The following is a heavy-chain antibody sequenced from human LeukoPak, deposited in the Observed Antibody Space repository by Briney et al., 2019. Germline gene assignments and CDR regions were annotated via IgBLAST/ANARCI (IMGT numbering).Heavy chain of an antibody. CDR2: IYYSGST. CDR3: ERDLYGQIDY. D-gene: IGHD2-8*01. V-gene: IGHV4-31*03. Sequence: SETLSLTCTVSGGSISSGGYYWSWIRQHPGKGLEWIGYIYYSGSTYYNPSLKSRVTISVDTSKNQFSLKLSSVTAADTAVYYCERDLYGQIDYWGQGTLVTVSS. J-gene: IGHJ4*02. CDR1: GGSISSGGYY.